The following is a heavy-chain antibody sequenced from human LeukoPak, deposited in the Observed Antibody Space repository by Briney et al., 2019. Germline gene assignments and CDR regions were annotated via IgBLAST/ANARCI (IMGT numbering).Heavy chain of an antibody. CDR3: ARGTTVTRWDY. D-gene: IGHD4-17*01. J-gene: IGHJ4*02. CDR2: ISGNGNNI. CDR1: GFTFSSYE. V-gene: IGHV3-48*03. Sequence: PGGSLRLSCAASGFTFSSYEINWVRQAPGKGLEWVSYISGNGNNILYADSVKGRFIISRDNAKNSQYLQMNSLRAEDTAVYYCARGTTVTRWDYWGQGTLVTVFS.